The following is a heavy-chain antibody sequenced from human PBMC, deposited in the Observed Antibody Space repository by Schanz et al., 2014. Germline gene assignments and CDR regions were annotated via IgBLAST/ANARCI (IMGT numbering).Heavy chain of an antibody. D-gene: IGHD5-12*01. CDR2: ISGSGGSS. Sequence: EVQLVESGGGLVQPGRSLRLSCAASGFTFSTYAMSWVRQAPGKGLEWVSGISGSGGSSYYADSVKGRFTISRDSSKNTLFLQMNSLRAEDTAVYFCARDGGRDGYNLAFDVWGQGTLVTVSS. CDR1: GFTFSTYA. CDR3: ARDGGRDGYNLAFDV. J-gene: IGHJ3*01. V-gene: IGHV3-23*04.